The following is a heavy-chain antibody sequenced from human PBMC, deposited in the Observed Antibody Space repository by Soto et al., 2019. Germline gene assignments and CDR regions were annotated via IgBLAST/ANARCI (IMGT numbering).Heavy chain of an antibody. CDR1: GFTFTSSA. Sequence: SVKVSCKASGFTFTSSAMQWVRQARGQRLEWIGSIVVGSGNTNYAQKFQERVTITRDMSTSTAYMELSSLRSEDTAVYYCAADSITIFGVAERRMPRYYMDVWGKGTTVTV. CDR2: IVVGSGNT. J-gene: IGHJ6*03. D-gene: IGHD3-3*01. CDR3: AADSITIFGVAERRMPRYYMDV. V-gene: IGHV1-58*02.